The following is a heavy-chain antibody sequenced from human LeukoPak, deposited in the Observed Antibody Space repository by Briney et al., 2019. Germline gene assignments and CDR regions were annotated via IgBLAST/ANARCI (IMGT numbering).Heavy chain of an antibody. CDR2: INPGNSHT. Sequence: GASVKVSCKASGYTFTSYAVHWARQAPGQRLEWMGWINPGNSHTQYSQMFQGRVTITRDTSAGTAYMELSSLRSEDTAVYYCACGWSYFDYWGQGTLVTVSS. V-gene: IGHV1-3*01. CDR3: ACGWSYFDY. CDR1: GYTFTSYA. J-gene: IGHJ4*02. D-gene: IGHD6-19*01.